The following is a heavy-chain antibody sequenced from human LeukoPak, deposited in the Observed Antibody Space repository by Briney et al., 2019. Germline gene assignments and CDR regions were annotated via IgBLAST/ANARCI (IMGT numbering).Heavy chain of an antibody. CDR2: IYYSGST. D-gene: IGHD3-22*01. CDR3: ARDMDGADSSGYSLPDY. CDR1: GGSISSYY. J-gene: IGHJ4*02. Sequence: SETLSLTCTVSGGSISSYYWSWIRQPPGKGLEWIGYIYYSGSTNYNPSLKSRVTISVDTSKNQFSLKLSSVTAADTAVYYCARDMDGADSSGYSLPDYWGQGTLVTVSS. V-gene: IGHV4-59*01.